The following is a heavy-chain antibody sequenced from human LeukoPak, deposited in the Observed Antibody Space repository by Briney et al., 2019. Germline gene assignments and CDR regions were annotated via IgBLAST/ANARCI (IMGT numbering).Heavy chain of an antibody. CDR1: GGSISSSSYY. CDR3: ARDTLEEWLPYYYYYYMDV. V-gene: IGHV4-39*07. Sequence: SETLSLTCTVSGGSISSSSYYWGWIRQPPGKGLEWIGSIYYSGGTYYNPSLKSRVTISVDTSKNQFSLKLSSVTAADTAVYYCARDTLEEWLPYYYYYYMDVWGKGTTVTVSS. J-gene: IGHJ6*03. D-gene: IGHD3-3*01. CDR2: IYYSGGT.